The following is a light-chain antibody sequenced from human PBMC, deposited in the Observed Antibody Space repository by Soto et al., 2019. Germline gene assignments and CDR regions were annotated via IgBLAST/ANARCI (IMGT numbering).Light chain of an antibody. CDR1: SSNIGTYS. CDR2: SYN. Sequence: VLTQPPSASGTPGLRVIISCSGSSSNIGTYSVSWYQQFPGTAPRLLIYSYNQRPSGVPDRFSASKSGASASLAISGLQSEDEADFYCAAWDDSLNGCVFGTGTKVTVL. CDR3: AAWDDSLNGCV. J-gene: IGLJ1*01. V-gene: IGLV1-44*01.